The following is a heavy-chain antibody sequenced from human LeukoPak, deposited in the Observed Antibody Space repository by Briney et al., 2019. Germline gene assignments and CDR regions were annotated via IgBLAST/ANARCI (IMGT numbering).Heavy chain of an antibody. CDR2: IYYSGST. D-gene: IGHD3-16*01. CDR1: GGSISSYY. J-gene: IGHJ4*02. CDR3: ARLGGKSDFDY. Sequence: PSETLSLTCTVSGGSISSYYWSWIRQPPGKGLEWIGYIYYSGSTNYNPSLKSRVTISVDTSKNQFSLKLSSVTAADTAVYYCARLGGKSDFDYWGQGTLVTVSS. V-gene: IGHV4-59*01.